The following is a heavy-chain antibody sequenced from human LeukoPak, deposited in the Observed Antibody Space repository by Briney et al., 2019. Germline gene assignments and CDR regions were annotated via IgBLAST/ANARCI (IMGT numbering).Heavy chain of an antibody. CDR1: GGSISSSSYY. V-gene: IGHV4-39*07. J-gene: IGHJ5*02. Sequence: SETLSLTCTVSGGSISSSSYYWGWIRQPPGKGPQWIGSIYYGGSTYYNPSLKSRVTISVDTSKNQFSLKLSSVTAADTAVYYCARVVVPLNWFDPWGQGTLVTVSS. D-gene: IGHD3-22*01. CDR2: IYYGGST. CDR3: ARVVVPLNWFDP.